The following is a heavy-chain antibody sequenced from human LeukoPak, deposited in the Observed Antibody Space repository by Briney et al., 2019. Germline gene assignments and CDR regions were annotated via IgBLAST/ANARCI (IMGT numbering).Heavy chain of an antibody. D-gene: IGHD3-10*01. V-gene: IGHV3-30*02. CDR1: GFTFSSYG. CDR3: AKLYYGSGSYSTLHDAFDI. Sequence: PGGSLRLSCAASGFTFSSYGMHWVRQAPGKGLEWVAFIRYDGSNKYYADSVKGRSTISRDNSKNTLYLQMNSLRAEDTAVYYCAKLYYGSGSYSTLHDAFDIWGQGTMVTVSS. J-gene: IGHJ3*02. CDR2: IRYDGSNK.